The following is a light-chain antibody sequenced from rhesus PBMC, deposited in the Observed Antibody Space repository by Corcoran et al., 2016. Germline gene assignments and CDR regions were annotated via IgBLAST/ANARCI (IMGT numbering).Light chain of an antibody. V-gene: IGKV1-22*01. CDR2: KAS. Sequence: DIQMTQSPSSLSASVGDTVTITCRASQSISSWLDWYQQKPGKAPKLLIYKASSLQSGVPSRFSGSGSGTDCPLTISSLQPEDFATYYCLQYSSSLFTFGPGTKLDIK. J-gene: IGKJ3*01. CDR3: LQYSSSLFT. CDR1: QSISSW.